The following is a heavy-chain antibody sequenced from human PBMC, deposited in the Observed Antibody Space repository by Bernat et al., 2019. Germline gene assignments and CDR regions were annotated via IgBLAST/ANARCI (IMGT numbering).Heavy chain of an antibody. CDR1: GYTFTGYY. Sequence: QVQLVQSGAEVKKPGASVKVSCKASGYTFTGYYMHWVRQAPGQGLEWMGWINPNSGGTNYAQKCQGWVTMTRDTSISTAYMELSRLRSDDTAVYCCARDLGYCSGGSCSDGMDVWGEGTTVTVSS. V-gene: IGHV1-2*04. CDR3: ARDLGYCSGGSCSDGMDV. J-gene: IGHJ6*04. CDR2: INPNSGGT. D-gene: IGHD2-15*01.